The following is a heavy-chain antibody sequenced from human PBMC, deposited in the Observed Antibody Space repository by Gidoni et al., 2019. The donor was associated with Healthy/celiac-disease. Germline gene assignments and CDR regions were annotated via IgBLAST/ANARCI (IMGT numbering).Heavy chain of an antibody. D-gene: IGHD2-8*02. Sequence: QVQLQESGPGLVKPSQTLSLPCPVSGRSIRSGGYYWSLIRQHPGKGLEWIGYIYYSGSTYYNPSLKSRVTISVDTSKNQFSLKLSSVTAADTAVYYCARLSGGYCTGGVCYRTEYFQHWGQGTLVTVSS. CDR1: GRSIRSGGYY. J-gene: IGHJ1*01. CDR2: IYYSGST. CDR3: ARLSGGYCTGGVCYRTEYFQH. V-gene: IGHV4-31*03.